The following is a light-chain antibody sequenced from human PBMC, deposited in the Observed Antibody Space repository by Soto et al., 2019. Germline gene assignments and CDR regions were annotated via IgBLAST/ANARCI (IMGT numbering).Light chain of an antibody. J-gene: IGKJ5*01. V-gene: IGKV3-15*01. CDR2: GAS. CDR1: QSVDSY. Sequence: EVVMTQSPGTLSVSPGKSATLSCRASQSVDSYLAWYQQKPGQAPRLLIYGASTRATGVPARFSGSGSGTEFTLTISSLQSEDFAVYYCQQYNKWPPFTFGQGTRVDIK. CDR3: QQYNKWPPFT.